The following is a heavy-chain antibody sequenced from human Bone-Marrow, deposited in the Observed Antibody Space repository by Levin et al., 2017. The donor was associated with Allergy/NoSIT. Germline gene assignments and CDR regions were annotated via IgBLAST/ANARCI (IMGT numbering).Heavy chain of an antibody. CDR3: AREYYMDV. CDR1: GYSMSSDYY. V-gene: IGHV4-38-2*02. Sequence: SETLSLTCAVSGYSMSSDYYWGWIRQPPGKGLEWIGNINESGSTKYNPSLKSRFTISVDTSKNQFSLQLNSVTAADTAVYFCAREYYMDVWGKGTTVTVSS. CDR2: INESGST. J-gene: IGHJ6*03.